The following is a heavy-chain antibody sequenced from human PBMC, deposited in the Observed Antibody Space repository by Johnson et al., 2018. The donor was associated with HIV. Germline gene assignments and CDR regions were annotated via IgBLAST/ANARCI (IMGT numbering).Heavy chain of an antibody. V-gene: IGHV3-66*01. D-gene: IGHD3-22*01. J-gene: IGHJ3*02. CDR2: IYSGGST. CDR3: AKTLGYDSSGYHDGFDI. CDR1: GFTVSSDY. Sequence: VQLVESGGGLVQPGGSLRLSCAVSGFTVSSDYMSWVRQAPGKGLEWVSVIYSGGSTYYADSVKVRFTISRDNSKNTLYLQMNSLRAEATAVYYCAKTLGYDSSGYHDGFDIWGQGTLVTVSS.